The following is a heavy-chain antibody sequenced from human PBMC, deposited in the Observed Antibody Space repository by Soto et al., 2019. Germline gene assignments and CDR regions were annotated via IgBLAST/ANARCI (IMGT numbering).Heavy chain of an antibody. Sequence: EVQLLESGGGLVQPGGSLRLSCAASGFTFSSYAMSWVRQAPGKGLEWVSAISGSGGSTYYADSVKGRFTISRDNYKNTLYLQMNSRRGEDTAVYYCAKIEFWSGYPFDPWGQGTLVTVSS. CDR2: ISGSGGST. V-gene: IGHV3-23*01. CDR3: AKIEFWSGYPFDP. CDR1: GFTFSSYA. D-gene: IGHD3-3*01. J-gene: IGHJ5*02.